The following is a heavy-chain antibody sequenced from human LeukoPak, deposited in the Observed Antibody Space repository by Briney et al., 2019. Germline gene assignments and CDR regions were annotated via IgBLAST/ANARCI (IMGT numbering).Heavy chain of an antibody. CDR1: GYTFTSYY. CDR3: ARPLGYCSSTSCYGGAFDI. J-gene: IGHJ3*02. V-gene: IGHV1-46*03. CDR2: INPSGGST. D-gene: IGHD2-2*01. Sequence: ASVKVSCMASGYTFTSYYMHWVRQAPGQGLEWMGIINPSGGSTSYAQKFQGRVTMTRDTSTSTVYMELSSLRSEDTAVYYCARPLGYCSSTSCYGGAFDIWGQGTMVTVSS.